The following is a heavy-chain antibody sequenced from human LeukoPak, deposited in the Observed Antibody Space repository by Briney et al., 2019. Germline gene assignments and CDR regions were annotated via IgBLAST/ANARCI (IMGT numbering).Heavy chain of an antibody. Sequence: PSQTLSLTCTVSGGSISSGDYYWSWIRQPPGKGLEWIGYIYYSGSTYYNPSLKSRVTISVDTSKNQFSLKLSSVTAADTAVYYCARGGVDTAMVNWFDPWGQGTLVTVSS. CDR3: ARGGVDTAMVNWFDP. D-gene: IGHD5-18*01. V-gene: IGHV4-30-4*01. CDR1: GGSISSGDYY. CDR2: IYYSGST. J-gene: IGHJ5*02.